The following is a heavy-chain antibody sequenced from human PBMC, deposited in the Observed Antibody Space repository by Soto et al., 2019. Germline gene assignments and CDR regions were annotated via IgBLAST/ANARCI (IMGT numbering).Heavy chain of an antibody. CDR1: GYTLTELS. CDR2: FDPEDGET. J-gene: IGHJ4*02. D-gene: IGHD6-13*01. CDR3: ASRAGTARWGFDY. Sequence: ASVKVSCKVSGYTLTELSMHWVRQAPGKGLEWMGGFDPEDGETIYAQKFQGRVTMTEETSTDTAYMELSSLRSEATAVYYCASRAGTARWGFDYWGQGTLVTVSS. V-gene: IGHV1-24*01.